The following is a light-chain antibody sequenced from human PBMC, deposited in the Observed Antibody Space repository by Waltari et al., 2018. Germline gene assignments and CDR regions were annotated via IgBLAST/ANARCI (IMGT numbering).Light chain of an antibody. CDR3: LSWDDILRGRV. Sequence: QSTLNQPPAASGTPGQRVTISCSGTSYNSGSRYVFGYRHSPGAAPKLLSYKNNQRPSGVPDRFYGYKSGSSDCLVISGLRSEDEGDYYWLSWDDILRGRVFGGGSKLTVV. CDR1: SYNSGSRY. J-gene: IGLJ3*02. V-gene: IGLV1-47*01. CDR2: KNN.